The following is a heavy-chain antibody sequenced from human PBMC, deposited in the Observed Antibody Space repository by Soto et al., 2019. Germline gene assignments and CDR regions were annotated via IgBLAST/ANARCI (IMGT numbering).Heavy chain of an antibody. CDR3: AKVHFPTYDSSGYYYNY. CDR1: GFTFSSYA. Sequence: HPGGSLRLSCAASGFTFSSYAMSWVRQAPGKGLEWVSAISGSGGSTYYADSVKGRFTISRDNSKNTLYLQMNSLRAEDTAVYYCAKVHFPTYDSSGYYYNYWGQGTLVTVSS. D-gene: IGHD3-22*01. V-gene: IGHV3-23*01. CDR2: ISGSGGST. J-gene: IGHJ4*02.